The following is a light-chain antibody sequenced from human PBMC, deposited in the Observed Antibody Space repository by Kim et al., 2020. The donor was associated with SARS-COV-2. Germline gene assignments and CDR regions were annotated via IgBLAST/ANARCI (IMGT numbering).Light chain of an antibody. V-gene: IGLV6-57*02. CDR1: SRGVACNN. J-gene: IGLJ2*01. CDR2: EDN. CDR3: QSYDSSNQV. Sequence: GKTRTIACTGSSRGVACNNVEDYQQRPGSAPTTVIYEDNQRPSGVPDRFSGAINSCYSSASLIISRLKTEDEANYYCQSYDSSNQVFGGGTQLTVL.